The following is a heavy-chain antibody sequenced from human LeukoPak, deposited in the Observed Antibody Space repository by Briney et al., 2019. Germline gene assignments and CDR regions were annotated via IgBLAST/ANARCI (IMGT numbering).Heavy chain of an antibody. CDR3: ARARYSYGYWAYFDY. D-gene: IGHD5-18*01. Sequence: GGSLRLSCAASGFTFSSYWMSWVRQAPGKGLEWVANINQDGSEKYYVDSVKGRFTISRDNAKNSLYLQMNSLRAEDTAVYYCARARYSYGYWAYFDYWGQGTLVTVSS. CDR1: GFTFSSYW. CDR2: INQDGSEK. J-gene: IGHJ4*02. V-gene: IGHV3-7*01.